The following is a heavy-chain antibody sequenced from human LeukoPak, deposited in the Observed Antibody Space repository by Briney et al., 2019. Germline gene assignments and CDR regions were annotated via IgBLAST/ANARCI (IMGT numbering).Heavy chain of an antibody. CDR3: ARDSAAGLYYFDY. V-gene: IGHV4-61*02. J-gene: IGHJ4*02. CDR2: IYTSGST. D-gene: IGHD6-13*01. CDR1: GGSISSGSYY. Sequence: SETLSLTCTVSGGSISSGSYYWSWIRQPAGKGLEWIGRIYTSGSTNYNPSLKSRVTISVDTSKNQFSLKLSSVTAADTAVYYCARDSAAGLYYFDYWGQGTLVTVSS.